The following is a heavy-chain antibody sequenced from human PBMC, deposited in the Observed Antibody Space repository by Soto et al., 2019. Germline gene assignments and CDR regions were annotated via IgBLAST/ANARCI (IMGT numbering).Heavy chain of an antibody. J-gene: IGHJ4*02. CDR3: AREEQATVTIDY. CDR2: IYYSGST. CDR1: GGSISSYY. D-gene: IGHD4-17*01. V-gene: IGHV4-59*01. Sequence: SETLSLTCTVSGGSISSYYWSWIRQPPGKGLEWIGYIYYSGSTNYNPSLKSRVTISVDTSKNQFSLKLSSVTAADTAVYYCAREEQATVTIDYWGQGTLVTVSS.